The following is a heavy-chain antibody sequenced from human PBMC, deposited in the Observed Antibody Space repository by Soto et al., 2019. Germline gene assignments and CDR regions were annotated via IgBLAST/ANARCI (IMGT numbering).Heavy chain of an antibody. CDR2: IIPIFGTA. Sequence: QVQLVQSGAEVKKPGSSVKVSCKASGGTFSSYAISWVRQAPGQGLEWMGGIIPIFGTANYAQKFQGRVTITADESTSIAYMELSSLRSEDTAVYYCATRDYYDSSGYYSGFYYYGMDVWGQGTTVTVSS. J-gene: IGHJ6*02. CDR1: GGTFSSYA. V-gene: IGHV1-69*01. CDR3: ATRDYYDSSGYYSGFYYYGMDV. D-gene: IGHD3-22*01.